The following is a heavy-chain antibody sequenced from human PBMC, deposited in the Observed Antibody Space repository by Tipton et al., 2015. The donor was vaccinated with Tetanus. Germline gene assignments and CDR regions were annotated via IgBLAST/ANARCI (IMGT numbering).Heavy chain of an antibody. Sequence: TLSLTCAVYGGSFSGYYWSWIRQPPGKGLEWIGEINHSGSTNYNPSLKSRVTISVDTSKNQFSLKLSSVTAADTAVYYCATNQIVAAAGIYDDAFDIWGQGTVVTVSS. CDR1: GGSFSGYY. J-gene: IGHJ3*02. CDR3: ATNQIVAAAGIYDDAFDI. CDR2: INHSGST. V-gene: IGHV4-34*01. D-gene: IGHD6-13*01.